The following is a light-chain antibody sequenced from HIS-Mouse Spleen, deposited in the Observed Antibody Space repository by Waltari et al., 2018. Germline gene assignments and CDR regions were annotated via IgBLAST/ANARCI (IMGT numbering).Light chain of an antibody. V-gene: IGLV3-1*01. J-gene: IGLJ2*01. Sequence: SYELTQPPSVSVSPGQTASITCSGDKLGDKYACWYQQKPGQSPVLVTYQDSKRPSGIPWRFPGSNAGNTATLTISGTQAMDEADYYCQAWDSSYSVFGGGTKLTVL. CDR2: QDS. CDR3: QAWDSSYSV. CDR1: KLGDKY.